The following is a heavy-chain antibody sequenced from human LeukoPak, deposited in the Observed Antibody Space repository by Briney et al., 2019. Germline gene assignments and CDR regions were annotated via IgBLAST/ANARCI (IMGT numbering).Heavy chain of an antibody. D-gene: IGHD3-3*01. CDR2: IIPIFGTA. CDR3: ARGDVHYDFWSGSRMDV. V-gene: IGHV1-69*13. J-gene: IGHJ6*02. CDR1: GGTFSSYA. Sequence: GASVKVSCKASGGTFSSYAISWVRQAPGQGLEWMGGIIPIFGTANYAQKFQGRVTITADESTSTAYMELSSLRSEDTAVYYCARGDVHYDFWSGSRMDVWGQGTTVTVS.